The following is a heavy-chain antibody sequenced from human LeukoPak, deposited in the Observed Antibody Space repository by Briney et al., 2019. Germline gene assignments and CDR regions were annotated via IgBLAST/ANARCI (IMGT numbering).Heavy chain of an antibody. Sequence: ASETLSLTCTVSGGSISSYYWSWIRQPPGKGLEWSGYIYYSGSTNYNPSLKSRVTISVDTSKNQFSLKLSSVTAADTAVYYCARVPRGERITMVRGVPTFYYYYYMDVWGKGTTVTVSS. V-gene: IGHV4-59*01. J-gene: IGHJ6*03. CDR3: ARVPRGERITMVRGVPTFYYYYYMDV. D-gene: IGHD3-10*01. CDR2: IYYSGST. CDR1: GGSISSYY.